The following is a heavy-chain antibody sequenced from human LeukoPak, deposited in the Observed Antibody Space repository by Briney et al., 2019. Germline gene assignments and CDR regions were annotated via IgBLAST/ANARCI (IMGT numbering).Heavy chain of an antibody. CDR2: IYYSGST. D-gene: IGHD3-10*01. J-gene: IGHJ3*02. V-gene: IGHV4-59*08. Sequence: PSETLSLTCTVSGGSISSYYWSWIRQPPGKGLEWIGYIYYSGSTNYNPSLKSRVTISVDTSKNQFSLKLSSVTAADTAVYYCARSLGENAFDIWGQGTMVTVSS. CDR1: GGSISSYY. CDR3: ARSLGENAFDI.